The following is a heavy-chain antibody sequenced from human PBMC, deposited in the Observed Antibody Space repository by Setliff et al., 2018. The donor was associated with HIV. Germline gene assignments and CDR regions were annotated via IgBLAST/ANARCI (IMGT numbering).Heavy chain of an antibody. Sequence: SETLSLTCTVSGASISYGGHFWTWIRQPAGKGLEWIGRSHSDGNTNYNPSLKSRLTISVDTSKNQPSLKLTSVTAADTAMYYCARGRDGELFTKEGNYYYYTDVWGKGTTVTGSS. CDR2: SHSDGNT. V-gene: IGHV4-61*02. J-gene: IGHJ6*03. CDR3: ARGRDGELFTKEGNYYYYTDV. D-gene: IGHD3-10*01. CDR1: GASISYGGHF.